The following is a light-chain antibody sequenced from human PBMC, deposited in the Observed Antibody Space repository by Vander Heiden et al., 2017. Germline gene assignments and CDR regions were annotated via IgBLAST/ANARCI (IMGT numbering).Light chain of an antibody. CDR3: QQNNSLWT. CDR2: KAS. CDR1: QSISSW. J-gene: IGKJ1*01. Sequence: DLQMTQSPSTLFASVGDRVTITCRARQSISSWLAWYQQKPRKAPKLLIYKASSLESGVPSRCSGSGSGTEFTLTISSLQPDDVATYYCQQNNSLWTFGQGTKVEIK. V-gene: IGKV1-5*03.